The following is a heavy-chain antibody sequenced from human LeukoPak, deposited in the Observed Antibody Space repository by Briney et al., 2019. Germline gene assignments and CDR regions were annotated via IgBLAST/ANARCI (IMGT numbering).Heavy chain of an antibody. Sequence: WASVKVSCEASGYTFTSYYMHWVRQAPGQGLEWIGGIIPVFGTTKYAQKFQGRVTMSADKFTSTAYMELSSLRSEDTAMYYCARGGIIVVVAPNWFDPWGQGTLVTVSS. CDR3: ARGGIIVVVAPNWFDP. J-gene: IGHJ5*02. CDR2: IIPVFGTT. V-gene: IGHV1-46*01. CDR1: GYTFTSYY. D-gene: IGHD2-15*01.